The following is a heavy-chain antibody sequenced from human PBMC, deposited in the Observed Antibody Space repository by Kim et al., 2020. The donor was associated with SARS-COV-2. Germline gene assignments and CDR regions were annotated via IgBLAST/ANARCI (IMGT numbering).Heavy chain of an antibody. Sequence: GGSLRLSCAASGFTFSSYGMHWVRQAPGKGLEWVAVISYDGSNKYYADSVKGRFTISRDNSKNTLYLQMNSLRAEDTAVYYCAKEGISSSWYSGYYYGMDVWGQGTTVTVSS. CDR3: AKEGISSSWYSGYYYGMDV. D-gene: IGHD6-13*01. V-gene: IGHV3-30*18. J-gene: IGHJ6*02. CDR1: GFTFSSYG. CDR2: ISYDGSNK.